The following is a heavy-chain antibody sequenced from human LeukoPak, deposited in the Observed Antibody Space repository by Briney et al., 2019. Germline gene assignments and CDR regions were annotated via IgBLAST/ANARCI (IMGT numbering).Heavy chain of an antibody. CDR2: IYYSGST. CDR3: ARDLGEKANY. Sequence: SETLSLACTVSGGSISSSSYYWGWIRQPPGKGLEWIGSIYYSGSTYYNPSLKSRVTISVDTSKNQFSLKLSSVTAADTAVYYCARDLGEKANYWGQGTLVAVSS. D-gene: IGHD3-16*01. V-gene: IGHV4-39*02. J-gene: IGHJ4*02. CDR1: GGSISSSSYY.